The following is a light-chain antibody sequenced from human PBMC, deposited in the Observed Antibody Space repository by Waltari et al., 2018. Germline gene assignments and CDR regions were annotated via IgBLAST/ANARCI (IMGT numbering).Light chain of an antibody. CDR3: QQYGTSPPHT. CDR2: GAS. Sequence: VLTQSPDSLSLPPGERVSLSCRASHTIKTYLAWYQHRPGQPPRLLIHGASSRAAGIPDRFSGSGSGPDFTLTISRLEPEDVAVYYCQQYGTSPPHTFGQGTKLEIK. CDR1: HTIKTY. V-gene: IGKV3-20*01. J-gene: IGKJ2*01.